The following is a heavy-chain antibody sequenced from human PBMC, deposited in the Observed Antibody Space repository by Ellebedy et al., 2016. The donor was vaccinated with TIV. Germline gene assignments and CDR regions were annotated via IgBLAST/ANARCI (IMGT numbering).Heavy chain of an antibody. J-gene: IGHJ5*02. D-gene: IGHD2-15*01. V-gene: IGHV4-39*01. CDR2: FYHAWTT. CDR1: GNSITSANFF. Sequence: MPSETLSLTCTVSGNSITSANFFWGWIRQPPGKGLEWIGSFYHAWTTHYNPSLKSRATISEDTSKNQFSLRLTSVTAADTAVYSCARSRHYCSGGTCYPNWFDPWGQGTLVTVSS. CDR3: ARSRHYCSGGTCYPNWFDP.